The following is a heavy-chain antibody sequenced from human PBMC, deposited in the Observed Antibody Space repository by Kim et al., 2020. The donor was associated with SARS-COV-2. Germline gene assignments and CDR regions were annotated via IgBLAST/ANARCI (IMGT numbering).Heavy chain of an antibody. D-gene: IGHD6-13*01. Sequence: GGSLRLSCAASGFTFSSYWMHWVRQAPGKGLVWVSRINSDGSSTIYPDSVKGRFTISRDNAKNTLYLQMNSLRAEDTSMYYCARAQWYSGSWYYYYYGVDVWGQGTTVNVSS. J-gene: IGHJ6*02. CDR2: INSDGSST. CDR1: GFTFSSYW. CDR3: ARAQWYSGSWYYYYYGVDV. V-gene: IGHV3-74*01.